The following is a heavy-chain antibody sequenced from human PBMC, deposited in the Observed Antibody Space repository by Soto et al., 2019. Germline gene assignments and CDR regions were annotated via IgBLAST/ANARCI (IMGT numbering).Heavy chain of an antibody. CDR1: GYTFSTYY. CDR3: ARHVPAAGYYYGMDV. J-gene: IGHJ6*02. Sequence: GASVKVSCKASGYTFSTYYMHWVRQAPGQGYEWMGGIIPIFGTANYAQKFQGRVTITADESTSTAYMELSSLRSEDTAVYYCARHVPAAGYYYGMDVWGQGTTVTVSS. D-gene: IGHD2-2*01. CDR2: IIPIFGTA. V-gene: IGHV1-69*13.